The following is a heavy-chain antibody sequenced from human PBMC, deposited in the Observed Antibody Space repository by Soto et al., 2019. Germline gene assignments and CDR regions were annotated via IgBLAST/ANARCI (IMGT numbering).Heavy chain of an antibody. CDR3: ARELAWQYDY. V-gene: IGHV3-48*03. J-gene: IGHJ4*02. CDR2: ISGSGTTI. Sequence: SLRLSCAASGFTFSSSEMNWVRQAPGKGLEWVSYISGSGTTIYYAASVKGRFTISRDNAKNSLYLQMNSLREEDTAVYYCARELAWQYDYWGQGTLATVSS. CDR1: GFTFSSSE.